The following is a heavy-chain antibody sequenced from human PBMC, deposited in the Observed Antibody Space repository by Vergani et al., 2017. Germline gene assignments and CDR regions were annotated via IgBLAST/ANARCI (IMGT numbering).Heavy chain of an antibody. CDR1: GFTLSSHA. Sequence: VQLVESGGGVVQPGRSLRLSCAGSGFTLSSHAMHWVRQAPGKGLEWVAFIWYDGSKESYADSVKGRFTISRDNSKNTLYLQMNNLRAADTAVYYCARSGYCAHGVCYMTYYYYMDVWGKGTAVTVSS. D-gene: IGHD2-8*01. J-gene: IGHJ6*03. V-gene: IGHV3-33*01. CDR3: ARSGYCAHGVCYMTYYYYMDV. CDR2: IWYDGSKE.